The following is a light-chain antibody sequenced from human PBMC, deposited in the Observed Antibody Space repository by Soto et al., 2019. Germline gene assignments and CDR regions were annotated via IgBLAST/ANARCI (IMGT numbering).Light chain of an antibody. Sequence: DIQMTQSPSTLSASVGDRVTITCRASQSISSWLTWYQQKAGQAPKLLLYKASIVESGVPSRFSGRGSGTEFTLTISSLQPDDSATYYCQQYSYFATFGQGTRVQVK. V-gene: IGKV1-5*03. CDR3: QQYSYFAT. CDR1: QSISSW. J-gene: IGKJ1*01. CDR2: KAS.